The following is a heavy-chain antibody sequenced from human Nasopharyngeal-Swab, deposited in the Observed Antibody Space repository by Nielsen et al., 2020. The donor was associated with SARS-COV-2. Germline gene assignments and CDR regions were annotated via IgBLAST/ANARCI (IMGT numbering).Heavy chain of an antibody. J-gene: IGHJ1*01. CDR3: AKGAVGGAVAGTQYFQH. Sequence: SCKASGGTFSSYAMSWVRQAPGKGLEWVSSISGSGDTTYCADSVKGRFTISRDNSKNTLYLQLNSLRAEDTAVYYCAKGAVGGAVAGTQYFQHWGQGTQVTVSS. V-gene: IGHV3-23*01. D-gene: IGHD6-19*01. CDR2: ISGSGDTT. CDR1: GGTFSSYA.